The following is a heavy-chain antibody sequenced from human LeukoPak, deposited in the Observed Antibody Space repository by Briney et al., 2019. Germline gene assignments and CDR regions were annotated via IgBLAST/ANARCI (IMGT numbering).Heavy chain of an antibody. D-gene: IGHD3-3*01. Sequence: PGGSLRLSCAASGFTFSSYGMSWVRQAPGKGLEWVSAISGSGGSTYYADSVKGRFTISRDNSKNTLYLQMNSLRAEDTAVYYCHKSPRFLEWDGDDYWGQGTLVTVSS. CDR2: ISGSGGST. CDR3: HKSPRFLEWDGDDY. V-gene: IGHV3-23*01. J-gene: IGHJ4*02. CDR1: GFTFSSYG.